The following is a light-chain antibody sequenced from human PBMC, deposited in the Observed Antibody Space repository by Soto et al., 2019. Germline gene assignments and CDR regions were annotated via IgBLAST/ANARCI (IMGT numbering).Light chain of an antibody. Sequence: EIVLTQSPGTLSLSPGERATLSCRASQSVSSNYLAWYQQRPGQAPRRLIFATSSRAPGIPDRFSGSGSGTDFTLSISRLEPEDFAVYYCQQYDNSPHVTFGQGTRLEIK. CDR2: ATS. CDR3: QQYDNSPHVT. J-gene: IGKJ5*01. V-gene: IGKV3-20*01. CDR1: QSVSSNY.